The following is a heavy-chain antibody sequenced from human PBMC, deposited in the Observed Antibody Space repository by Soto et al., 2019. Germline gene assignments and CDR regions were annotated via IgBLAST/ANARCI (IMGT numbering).Heavy chain of an antibody. CDR1: GYTFTSYA. Sequence: ASVKVSCKASGYTFTSYAMHWVRQAPGQRLEWMGWINAGNGNTKYSQKFQGRVTITRDTSASTAYMELSSLRSEDTAVYYCARDRVAVAGTNFYYYYYGMDVCGQGTTVTVYS. CDR3: ARDRVAVAGTNFYYYYYGMDV. CDR2: INAGNGNT. D-gene: IGHD6-19*01. V-gene: IGHV1-3*01. J-gene: IGHJ6*02.